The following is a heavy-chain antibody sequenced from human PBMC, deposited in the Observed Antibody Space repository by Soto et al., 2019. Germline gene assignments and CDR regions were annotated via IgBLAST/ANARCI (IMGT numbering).Heavy chain of an antibody. D-gene: IGHD2-15*01. V-gene: IGHV5-51*01. CDR1: GYSFTSYW. CDR3: ARLSDAYCSGGSCYSDAFDI. Sequence: PGESLKISRKGSGYSFTSYWIGWVRQMPGKGLEWMGIIYPGDSDTRYSPSFQGQVTISADKSISTAYLQWSSLKASDTAMYYCARLSDAYCSGGSCYSDAFDIWGQGTMVTVSS. J-gene: IGHJ3*02. CDR2: IYPGDSDT.